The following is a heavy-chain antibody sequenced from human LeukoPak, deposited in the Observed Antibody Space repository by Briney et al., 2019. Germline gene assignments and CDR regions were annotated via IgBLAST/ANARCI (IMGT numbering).Heavy chain of an antibody. Sequence: LGTLSLSCTVSGGSLSSITYYWGCIRPPPGKGLEWGGYMYYRGDTYYNPSLKSRVTTSVDTSKHQFSLKRSSVTAADTARYYCARHETAGWLQDVFDYWGQGTLVAVSS. V-gene: IGHV4-39*07. CDR1: GGSLSSITYY. J-gene: IGHJ4*02. D-gene: IGHD5-24*01. CDR3: ARHETAGWLQDVFDY. CDR2: MYYRGDT.